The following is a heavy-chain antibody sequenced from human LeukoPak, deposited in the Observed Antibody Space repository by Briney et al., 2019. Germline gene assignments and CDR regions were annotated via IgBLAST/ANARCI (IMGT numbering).Heavy chain of an antibody. J-gene: IGHJ4*02. D-gene: IGHD6-13*01. CDR3: ARGVLY. Sequence: SQTLSLTCTVSGASISSGIYYWSWIRQHPGKGLEWIGYFYYTGTTYYNPSLKSRVTISVDTSKNQLSLKLSSVTAADTAVYYCARGVLYWGQGTLVTVSS. CDR1: GASISSGIYY. V-gene: IGHV4-31*03. CDR2: FYYTGTT.